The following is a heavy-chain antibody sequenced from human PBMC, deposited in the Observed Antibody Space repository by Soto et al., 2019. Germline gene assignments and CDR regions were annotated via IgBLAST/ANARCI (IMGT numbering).Heavy chain of an antibody. CDR2: IIPIFGTA. D-gene: IGHD2-2*01. CDR3: ARGGENIVVVPAARSYGMDV. J-gene: IGHJ6*02. V-gene: IGHV1-69*01. CDR1: GGTFRSYA. Sequence: QVQLVQSGAEVKKPGSSVKVSCKASGGTFRSYAISRVRQAPGQGREWMGGIIPIFGTANYAQKFQGRVTITADSSTSTAYMEQSSLRSEDTAGYYCARGGENIVVVPAARSYGMDVWGQGPTVTVSS.